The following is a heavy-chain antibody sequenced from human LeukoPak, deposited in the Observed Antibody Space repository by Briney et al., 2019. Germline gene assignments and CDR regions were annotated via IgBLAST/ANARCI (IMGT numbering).Heavy chain of an antibody. CDR1: GGSFSGYY. CDR3: AGGGAIDY. V-gene: IGHV4-34*01. J-gene: IGHJ4*02. Sequence: SETLSLTCAVYGGSFSGYYWSWIRQPPGKGLEWIGEINHSGSTNYNPSLKSRVTISVDTSKNQFSLKLSSVTAADTAVYYCAGGGAIDYWGQGTLVTVSS. D-gene: IGHD3-16*01. CDR2: INHSGST.